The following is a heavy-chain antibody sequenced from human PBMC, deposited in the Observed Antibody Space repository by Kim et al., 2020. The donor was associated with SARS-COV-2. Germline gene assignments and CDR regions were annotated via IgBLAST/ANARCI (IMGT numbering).Heavy chain of an antibody. V-gene: IGHV1-69*04. CDR1: GGTFSSYA. Sequence: SVKVSCKASGGTFSSYAINWVRQAPGQGLEWMGRIIPILGIANYAQKFQGRVTITADKSTSTAYMELSSLRSEDTAVYYCASGTYYYGSGSSNFDYWGQGTLVTVSS. J-gene: IGHJ4*02. D-gene: IGHD3-10*01. CDR3: ASGTYYYGSGSSNFDY. CDR2: IIPILGIA.